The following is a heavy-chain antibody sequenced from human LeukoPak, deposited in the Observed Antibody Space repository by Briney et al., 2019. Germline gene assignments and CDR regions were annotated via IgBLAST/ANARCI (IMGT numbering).Heavy chain of an antibody. D-gene: IGHD6-19*01. J-gene: IGHJ4*02. CDR2: IYYSGST. Sequence: SETLSLTCTVSGGSISSSSYYWGWIRQPPGKGLEWIGSIYYSGSTYYNPSLKSRVTISVDTSKNQFSLKLSSVTAADTAVYYRARHNAVAATGDYWGQGTLVTVSS. V-gene: IGHV4-39*01. CDR3: ARHNAVAATGDY. CDR1: GGSISSSSYY.